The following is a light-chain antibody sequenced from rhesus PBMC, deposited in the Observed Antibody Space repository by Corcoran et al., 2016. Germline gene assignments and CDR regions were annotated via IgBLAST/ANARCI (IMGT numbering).Light chain of an antibody. CDR2: EAY. CDR3: HQYYSIPYS. Sequence: DIQMTQSPSSLSASVGDRVTITCRASQDITNDLAWYQQKPGETPKLLIYEAYSLRSGSPSRFSGSGSGTDFTHTISSLHSEDFASLYCHQYYSIPYSFGQGPKWRSN. CDR1: QDITND. J-gene: IGKJ2*01. V-gene: IGKV1-25*01.